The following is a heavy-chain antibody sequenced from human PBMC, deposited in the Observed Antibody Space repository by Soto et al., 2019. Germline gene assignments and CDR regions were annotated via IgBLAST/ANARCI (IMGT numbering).Heavy chain of an antibody. Sequence: EVQLLESGGGLVQPGGSLSLSCAASGFTFSSYSMSWVRQSPGKGLDWVSAISGSGGSTYYADSVKGRFTISRDNSKNTLYLQMNSLRAEDTALYYFAKVSGQYSSGDYWGQGTLVTVSS. CDR2: ISGSGGST. CDR1: GFTFSSYS. D-gene: IGHD6-19*01. J-gene: IGHJ4*02. V-gene: IGHV3-23*01. CDR3: AKVSGQYSSGDY.